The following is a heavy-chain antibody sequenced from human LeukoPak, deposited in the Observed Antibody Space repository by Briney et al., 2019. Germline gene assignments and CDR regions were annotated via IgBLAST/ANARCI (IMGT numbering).Heavy chain of an antibody. Sequence: GGSLRLSCAVSGFTFSSYSMNWVRQAPGKGLEWVSYISSSSSTIYYADSVKGRFTISRDNAKNSLYLQMNSLRAEDTAVYYCACGAEGYVFDPWGQGTLVTVSS. V-gene: IGHV3-48*01. D-gene: IGHD5-12*01. CDR3: ACGAEGYVFDP. CDR1: GFTFSSYS. J-gene: IGHJ5*02. CDR2: ISSSSSTI.